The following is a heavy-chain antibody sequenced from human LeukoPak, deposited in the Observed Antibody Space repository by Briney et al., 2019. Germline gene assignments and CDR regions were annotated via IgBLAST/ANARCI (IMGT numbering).Heavy chain of an antibody. D-gene: IGHD5-12*01. CDR2: IIPIFDTT. V-gene: IGHV1-69*06. J-gene: IGHJ4*02. CDR3: ARDGRGYSGYDFRYFDY. Sequence: ASVKVSCKASGGTFRSYGINWVRQASGQGLEWVGGIIPIFDTTNYAQKFQGRVTITADKSTSTAYIELSSLTSDDTAVYYCARDGRGYSGYDFRYFDYWGQGTLVTVSS. CDR1: GGTFRSYG.